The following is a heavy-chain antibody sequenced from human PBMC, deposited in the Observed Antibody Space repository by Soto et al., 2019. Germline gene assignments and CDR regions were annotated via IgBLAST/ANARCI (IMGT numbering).Heavy chain of an antibody. V-gene: IGHV4-59*01. D-gene: IGHD3-22*01. J-gene: IGHJ3*02. CDR3: ATGGIVVVRDAFDT. CDR2: IYYSGST. CDR1: GGSISSYY. Sequence: SETLSLTCTVSGGSISSYYCSFIRHPPGKGLEWIGYIYYSGSTNYNPSLKSRVTISVDTSKNQFSLKLSSVTAADTAVYYCATGGIVVVRDAFDTWGQGTMVTVSS.